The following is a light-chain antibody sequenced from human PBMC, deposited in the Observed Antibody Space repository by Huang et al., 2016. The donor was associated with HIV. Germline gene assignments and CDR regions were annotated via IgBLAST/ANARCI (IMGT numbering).Light chain of an antibody. J-gene: IGKJ5*01. CDR3: QQRSNWA. CDR2: YAS. CDR1: QSVSSY. V-gene: IGKV3-11*01. Sequence: EIVLTQSPATLSLSPGERATLSCRASQSVSSYLAWYQEQPGQAPRLLIYYASNRATGIPARFSGSGSGTDFTLTISSLEPEDFAVYYCQQRSNWAFGQGTRLEIK.